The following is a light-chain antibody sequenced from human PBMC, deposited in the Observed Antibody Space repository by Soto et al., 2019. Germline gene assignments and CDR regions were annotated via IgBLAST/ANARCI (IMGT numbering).Light chain of an antibody. CDR3: LLSYGGARSWV. J-gene: IGLJ3*02. CDR1: TGAVTSDHY. V-gene: IGLV7-46*01. Sequence: QAVVTQEPSLTVSPGGTVTLTCGSSTGAVTSDHYPYWFQQKPGQAPRTLIYDTSNKHSWTPARFSGSLLGGKAALTLSGAQPEDEAEYYCLLSYGGARSWVFGGGTKLTVL. CDR2: DTS.